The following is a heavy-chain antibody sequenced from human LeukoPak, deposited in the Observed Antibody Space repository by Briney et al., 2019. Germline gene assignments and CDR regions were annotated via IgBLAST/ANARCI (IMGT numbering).Heavy chain of an antibody. CDR3: TRVGHSYGWYFDY. V-gene: IGHV3-49*04. Sequence: GGSLRLSCTASGFTFGDYAMSWVRQAPGKGLEWVGFIRSKAYGGTTEYAASVKGRFTISRDDSKSIAYLQMKSLKTEDTAVYYCTRVGHSYGWYFDYWGQGTLVTVSS. CDR1: GFTFGDYA. CDR2: IRSKAYGGTT. D-gene: IGHD5-18*01. J-gene: IGHJ4*02.